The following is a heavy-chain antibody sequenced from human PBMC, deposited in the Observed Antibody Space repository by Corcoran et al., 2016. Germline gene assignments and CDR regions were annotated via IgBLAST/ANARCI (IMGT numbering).Heavy chain of an antibody. Sequence: QVQLQQWGAGLLKPSETLSLTCAVYGGSFSGYYWSWIRQPPGKGLEWIGEINHSGSTNYNPSLKSRVTISVDTSKNQFSLKLSSVTAADTAVYYCARGIAAACRTRSNWFDPWGQGTLVTVSS. J-gene: IGHJ5*02. V-gene: IGHV4-34*01. D-gene: IGHD6-13*01. CDR2: INHSGST. CDR1: GGSFSGYY. CDR3: ARGIAAACRTRSNWFDP.